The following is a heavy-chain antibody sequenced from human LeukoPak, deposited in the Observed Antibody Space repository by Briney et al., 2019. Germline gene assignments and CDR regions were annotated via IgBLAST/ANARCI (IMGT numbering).Heavy chain of an antibody. CDR1: GGSISSGGYY. CDR2: IYYSGST. V-gene: IGHV4-31*03. J-gene: IGHJ4*02. CDR3: ARDQPPDY. Sequence: PSETLSLTCTVSGGSISSGGYYWRWLRQHPGKGLEWIGYIYYSGSTYYNPSLKSRVTISVDTSKNQFSLKLSSVTAADTAVYYCARDQPPDYWGQGTLVTVSS.